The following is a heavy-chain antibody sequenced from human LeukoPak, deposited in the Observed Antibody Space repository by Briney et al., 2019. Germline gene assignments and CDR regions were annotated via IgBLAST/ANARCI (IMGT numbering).Heavy chain of an antibody. CDR1: GFTFSTYA. J-gene: IGHJ4*02. CDR3: VKDIGLGGSTVTFAY. Sequence: GGSLRLSCSASGFTFSTYAMHWVRQAPGKGLQYFSSISSNGRTTYYAASVKGRFTISRDNSKNTLYLQMSSLRAEDTAVYYCVKDIGLGGSTVTFAYWGQGTLVTVSS. CDR2: ISSNGRTT. V-gene: IGHV3-64D*06. D-gene: IGHD4-17*01.